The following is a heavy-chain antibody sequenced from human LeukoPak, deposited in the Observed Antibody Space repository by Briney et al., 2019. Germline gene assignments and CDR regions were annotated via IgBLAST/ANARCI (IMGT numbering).Heavy chain of an antibody. CDR2: INHSGST. Sequence: SETLSLTCAVYGGSFSGYYWSWIRQPPGKGLEWIGEINHSGSTNYNPSLKSRVTISVDTSKNQFSLKLSSVTAADTAVYYCARMAMVRGVMVDYWGQGTLVTVSS. CDR3: ARMAMVRGVMVDY. CDR1: GGSFSGYY. D-gene: IGHD3-10*01. V-gene: IGHV4-34*01. J-gene: IGHJ4*02.